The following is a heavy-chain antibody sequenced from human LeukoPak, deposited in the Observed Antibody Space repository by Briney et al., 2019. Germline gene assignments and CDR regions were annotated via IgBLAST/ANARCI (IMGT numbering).Heavy chain of an antibody. CDR3: ARDGVIAAAGAYYYYYMDV. D-gene: IGHD6-13*01. Sequence: ASVKVSCKASGYTFTSYGISWVRQAPGQGLEWMGWISAYNGNTNYAQKLQGRVTMTTDTSTSTAYMELRSLRSDDTAVYYCARDGVIAAAGAYYYYYMDVWGKGTTVTVSS. J-gene: IGHJ6*03. CDR1: GYTFTSYG. CDR2: ISAYNGNT. V-gene: IGHV1-18*01.